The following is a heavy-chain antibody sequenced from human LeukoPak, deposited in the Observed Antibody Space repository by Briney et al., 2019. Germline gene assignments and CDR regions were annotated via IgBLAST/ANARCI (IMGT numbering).Heavy chain of an antibody. CDR3: ARKGVAGYYYGSGSYYNFGNWFDP. CDR2: IYYSGKT. Sequence: SETLSLTCSVSGSYINNYYWGWIRQAPGKGPEWIGSIYYSGKTYYNPSLKSRVTISVDTSKNQFSLKLSSVTAADTAVYYCARKGVAGYYYGSGSYYNFGNWFDPWGQGTLVTVSS. V-gene: IGHV4-39*07. J-gene: IGHJ5*02. D-gene: IGHD3-10*01. CDR1: GSYINNYY.